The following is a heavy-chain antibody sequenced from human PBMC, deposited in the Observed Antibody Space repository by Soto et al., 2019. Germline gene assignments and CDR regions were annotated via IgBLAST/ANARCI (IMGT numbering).Heavy chain of an antibody. CDR3: AKDQYGIAAVGTLVGN. V-gene: IGHV3-30*18. J-gene: IGHJ4*02. CDR2: ISYDGSNK. CDR1: GFPFSIYG. D-gene: IGHD6-13*01. Sequence: GGSLRLSCAASGFPFSIYGMHWVRQSPGKGLEWVAVISYDGSNKYYADSVKGRFTISRDNSKNTLYLQMNSLRAEDTAVYYCAKDQYGIAAVGTLVGNWGQGKLVTVYS.